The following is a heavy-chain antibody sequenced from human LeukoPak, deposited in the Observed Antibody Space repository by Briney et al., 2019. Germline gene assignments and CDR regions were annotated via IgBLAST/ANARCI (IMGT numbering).Heavy chain of an antibody. CDR2: ISSSGSTI. J-gene: IGHJ6*03. CDR1: GFTFSDYY. CDR3: ARATTVTTFIYYYYYMDV. V-gene: IGHV3-11*01. Sequence: PGGSLRLSCAASGFTFSDYYMSWIRQAPGKGLEWVSYISSSGSTIYYADSVKGRFTISRDNAKNSLYLQMNSLRAEDTAVYYCARATTVTTFIYYYYYMDVWGKGTTVTVSS. D-gene: IGHD4-17*01.